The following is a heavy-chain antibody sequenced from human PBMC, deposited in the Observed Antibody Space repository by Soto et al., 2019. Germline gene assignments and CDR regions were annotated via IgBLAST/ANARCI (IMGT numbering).Heavy chain of an antibody. CDR3: VESRGGNNFVFFD. J-gene: IGHJ4*02. V-gene: IGHV3-64D*06. CDR2: VRVNGDPP. CDR1: GFTLSSYA. Sequence: PGGSLRLSCSASGFTLSSYAMHWVRQAPGKGMAFVSGVRVNGDPPFYADSVQGRPTISRDTSKNPPYLQMGSLSTDDTAVYFCVESRGGNNFVFFDWAQGARVTVSS. D-gene: IGHD5-12*01.